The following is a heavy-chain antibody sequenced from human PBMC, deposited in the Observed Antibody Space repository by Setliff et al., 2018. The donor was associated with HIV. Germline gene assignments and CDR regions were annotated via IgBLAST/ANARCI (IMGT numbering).Heavy chain of an antibody. D-gene: IGHD4-17*01. CDR1: GGTSNTYA. CDR2: ISPIFGTA. V-gene: IGHV1-69*13. J-gene: IGHJ6*03. Sequence: SVKVSCKASGGTSNTYAITWVRQAPGQGLEWMGGISPIFGTANYAQKFQGRVTITADESTTTTYMELNSLRSEDTAVYYCARGGLLRRTVNLLDGTVDYWDYYMDV. CDR3: ARGGLLRRTVNLLDGTVDYWDYYMDV.